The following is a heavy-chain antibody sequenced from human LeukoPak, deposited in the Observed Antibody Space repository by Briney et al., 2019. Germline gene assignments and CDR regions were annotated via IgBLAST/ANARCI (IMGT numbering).Heavy chain of an antibody. D-gene: IGHD6-13*01. CDR1: GDSISSYY. CDR3: ARGSSWSNADGMDV. CDR2: IYSTGST. Sequence: SETLSLTCTVSGDSISSYYCNWIRQPAGKGLEYIGRIYSTGSTNYNPSLKSRVTMSVDTSKNHFSLKLSSVTAADTAVYHCARGSSWSNADGMDVWGQGTTVTVSS. J-gene: IGHJ6*02. V-gene: IGHV4-4*07.